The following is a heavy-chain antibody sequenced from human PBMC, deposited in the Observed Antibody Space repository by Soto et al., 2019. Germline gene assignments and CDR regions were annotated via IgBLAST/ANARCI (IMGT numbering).Heavy chain of an antibody. CDR2: ITYAGSNK. CDR1: GFTFSSYS. D-gene: IGHD3-22*01. J-gene: IGHJ4*02. V-gene: IGHV3-30*03. Sequence: GGSLRLSCAASGFTFSSYSMSWVRQAPGKGLVGGAVITYAGSNKHYADSVEGRFTISRDNSNNMLYLQMNSLRAEDTAVYYCVREKVTMIVGFYYFDYWGQGTRVTVSS. CDR3: VREKVTMIVGFYYFDY.